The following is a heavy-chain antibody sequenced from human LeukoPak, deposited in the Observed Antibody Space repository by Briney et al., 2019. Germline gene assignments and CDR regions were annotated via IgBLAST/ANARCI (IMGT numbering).Heavy chain of an antibody. CDR2: INPNSGGT. Sequence: VASVKVSCTASGYTFTGYYMHWVRQAPGQGLEWMGWINPNSGGTNYAQKFQGRVTMTRDTPISTAYMELSRLRSDDTAVYYCARINYDSSGAKYYFDYWGQGTLVTVSS. J-gene: IGHJ4*02. CDR3: ARINYDSSGAKYYFDY. CDR1: GYTFTGYY. D-gene: IGHD3-22*01. V-gene: IGHV1-2*02.